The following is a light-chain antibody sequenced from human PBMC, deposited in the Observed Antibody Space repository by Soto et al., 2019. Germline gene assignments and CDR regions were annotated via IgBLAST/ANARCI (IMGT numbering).Light chain of an antibody. CDR1: SSDVGGYNY. J-gene: IGLJ3*02. CDR3: SSYGGTNNLL. Sequence: QPVLTQPPSASGSPGQSVTISCTGTSSDVGGYNYVSWYQQHPGKAPKLMIYEVSKRPSGVPDRFSGSKSGNTASLTVSGLQAEDEADYYCSSYGGTNNLLFGGGTKLTVL. V-gene: IGLV2-8*01. CDR2: EVS.